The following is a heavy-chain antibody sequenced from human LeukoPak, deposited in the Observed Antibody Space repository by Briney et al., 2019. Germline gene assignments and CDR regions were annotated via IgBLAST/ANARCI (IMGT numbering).Heavy chain of an antibody. J-gene: IGHJ4*02. D-gene: IGHD6-19*01. CDR1: GGSINNYY. CDR3: ARGLPPIAVAGKGYFDY. CDR2: IYYSGST. Sequence: SETLSLTCTVSGGSINNYYWSWIRQPPGRGLEWIGYIYYSGSTDYNPSLKSRVTISVDTSKNQFSLKLSSVTAADTAVYFCARGLPPIAVAGKGYFDYRGQGTLVTVSS. V-gene: IGHV4-59*12.